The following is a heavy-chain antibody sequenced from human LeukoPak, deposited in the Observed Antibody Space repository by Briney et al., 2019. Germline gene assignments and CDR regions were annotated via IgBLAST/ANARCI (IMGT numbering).Heavy chain of an antibody. CDR1: GFSFSSYA. V-gene: IGHV3-23*01. D-gene: IGHD2-2*01. Sequence: GGSLRLSCAASGFSFSSYAMSWVRQAPGKGLEWVSGISGSGATTYYADSVKGRFTISRVNSKNTLYLQMNSLRVEDTAAYYCAKDTYAGIGLLLDSWGQGILVTVSS. J-gene: IGHJ4*02. CDR2: ISGSGATT. CDR3: AKDTYAGIGLLLDS.